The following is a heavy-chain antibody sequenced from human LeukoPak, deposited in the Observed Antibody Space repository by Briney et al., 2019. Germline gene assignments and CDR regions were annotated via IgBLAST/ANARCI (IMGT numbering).Heavy chain of an antibody. CDR1: GFTFSSYQ. D-gene: IGHD1-1*01. V-gene: IGHV3-48*03. CDR2: INSGGSTL. CDR3: ARLHNLGILAHFDY. J-gene: IGHJ4*02. Sequence: PGGSLRLSCAASGFTFSSYQMNWVRQAPGKGLEWVSYINSGGSTLYYADPVKGRFTISRDNAKNSLYLQMNSLRAEDTAVYYCARLHNLGILAHFDYWGQGTLVTVSS.